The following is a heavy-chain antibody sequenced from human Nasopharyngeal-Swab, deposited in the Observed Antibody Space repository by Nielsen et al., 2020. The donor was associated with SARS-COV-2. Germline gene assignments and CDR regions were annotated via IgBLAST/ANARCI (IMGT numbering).Heavy chain of an antibody. Sequence: ASVKVSCKASGYTFTSYYMHWVRQAPGQGLEWMGIINPSGGSTSYAQKFQGRVTMTRDTSTSTVYMELSSLRSDDTAVYYCARDKSGYDSTYYYYGMDVWGQGTTVTVSS. V-gene: IGHV1-46*01. CDR2: INPSGGST. D-gene: IGHD5-12*01. J-gene: IGHJ6*02. CDR3: ARDKSGYDSTYYYYGMDV. CDR1: GYTFTSYY.